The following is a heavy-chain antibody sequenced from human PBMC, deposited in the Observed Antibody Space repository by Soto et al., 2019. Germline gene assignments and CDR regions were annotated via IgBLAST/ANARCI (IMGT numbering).Heavy chain of an antibody. CDR2: IWYDGSNK. D-gene: IGHD4-17*01. Sequence: LRLSCAASGFTFSSYGMHWVRQAPGKGLEWVAVIWYDGSNKYYADSVKGRFTISRDNSKNTLYLQMNSLRAEDTAVYYCARDYGGNSGQDYWGQGTLVTVSS. CDR1: GFTFSSYG. J-gene: IGHJ4*02. V-gene: IGHV3-33*01. CDR3: ARDYGGNSGQDY.